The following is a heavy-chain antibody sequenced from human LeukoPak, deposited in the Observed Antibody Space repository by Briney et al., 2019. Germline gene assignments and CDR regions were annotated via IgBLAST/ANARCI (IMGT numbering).Heavy chain of an antibody. V-gene: IGHV3-53*01. D-gene: IGHD2-21*01. J-gene: IGHJ3*02. Sequence: GGSLRLSCAASGFTVSSNYMTWVRQAPGKGLEWVSVLYSNGDTYYADSVKGRFTIFRDNSKNTLYLQLNTLRAEDTAVYYCARYIPSCGGNCNDGFDIWGQGTMVSVSS. CDR2: LYSNGDT. CDR3: ARYIPSCGGNCNDGFDI. CDR1: GFTVSSNY.